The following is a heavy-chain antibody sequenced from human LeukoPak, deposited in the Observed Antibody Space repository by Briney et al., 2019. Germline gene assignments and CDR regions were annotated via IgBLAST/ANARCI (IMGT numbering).Heavy chain of an antibody. Sequence: GGSLRLSCAASGFTFSSYGMNWVRQAPGKGLEWVSAIVGRGTDTYYADSVKGRFTISRDNSKNKLYLEMNSLRDEDSAVYYCAKAHILTRQFYYFDYWGQGILVTVSS. D-gene: IGHD3-9*01. J-gene: IGHJ4*02. CDR2: IVGRGTDT. V-gene: IGHV3-23*01. CDR3: AKAHILTRQFYYFDY. CDR1: GFTFSSYG.